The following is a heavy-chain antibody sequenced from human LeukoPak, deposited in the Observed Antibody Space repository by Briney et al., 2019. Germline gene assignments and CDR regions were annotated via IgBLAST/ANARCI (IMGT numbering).Heavy chain of an antibody. J-gene: IGHJ4*02. D-gene: IGHD3-22*01. CDR1: GYTFTSYY. V-gene: IGHV1-46*01. CDR2: INPSGGST. Sequence: ASVKVSCKASGYTFTSYYMHWARQAPGQGLEWMGIINPSGGSTSYAQKFQGRVTMTRDTSTSTVYMELSSLRSEDTAVYYCARDFRDYYDSSGYVDYWGQGTLVTVSS. CDR3: ARDFRDYYDSSGYVDY.